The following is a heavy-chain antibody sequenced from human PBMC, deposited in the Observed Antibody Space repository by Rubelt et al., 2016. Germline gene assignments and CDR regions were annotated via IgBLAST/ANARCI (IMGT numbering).Heavy chain of an antibody. Sequence: QVQLVQSGSELKKPGASVKVSCKASGYTFTGYYMHWVRQAPGQGLEWVGRINPNSGGTNYAQKFQGRVTMTRDTSITTAYMELSRLRSDDTAVFYCARESSSGWYIDYWGQGTLVTVSS. CDR3: ARESSSGWYIDY. J-gene: IGHJ4*02. CDR2: INPNSGGT. CDR1: GYTFTGYY. V-gene: IGHV1-2*06. D-gene: IGHD6-19*01.